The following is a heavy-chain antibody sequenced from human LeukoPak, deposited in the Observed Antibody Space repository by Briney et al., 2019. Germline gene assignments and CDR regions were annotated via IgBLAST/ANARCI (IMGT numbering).Heavy chain of an antibody. CDR3: ARNGDLNGDY. CDR1: GGTFSSYA. CDR2: ISAYNGNT. J-gene: IGHJ4*02. Sequence: ASVKVSCKASGGTFSSYAISWVRQAPGQGLEWMGWISAYNGNTSYAQKLQGRVTMTTDTPTSTAYMELRSLRSDDTAVYYCARNGDLNGDYWGQGTLVTVSS. V-gene: IGHV1-18*01. D-gene: IGHD4-17*01.